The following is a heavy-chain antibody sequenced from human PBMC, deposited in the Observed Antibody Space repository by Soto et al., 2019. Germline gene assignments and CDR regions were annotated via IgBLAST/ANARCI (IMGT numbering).Heavy chain of an antibody. CDR2: INWNGAST. CDR3: ARGRVGADDYGLDV. CDR1: GFTFDDYV. V-gene: IGHV3-20*04. Sequence: EVQLVESGGGVVRPGGSLRLSCAASGFTFDDYVMNWVRQAPGKGLEWVSGINWNGASTGYADYVKGRFTISRDNAKHYLYLQMNRLRAEDTALYYCARGRVGADDYGLDVWGQGTTVTVSS. D-gene: IGHD1-26*01. J-gene: IGHJ6*02.